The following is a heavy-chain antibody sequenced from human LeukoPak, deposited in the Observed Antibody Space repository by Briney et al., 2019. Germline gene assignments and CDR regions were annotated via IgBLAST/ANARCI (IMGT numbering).Heavy chain of an antibody. CDR2: INSDESST. CDR3: ARDLGQYYDTSDNWFDP. CDR1: GFTFRNYW. Sequence: GGSLRLSCAASGFTFRNYWMHWVRHAPGKGLVWVSRINSDESSTNYADSVMGRFTISRDNAKNTLYLQMNSLRAEDTAVYYCARDLGQYYDTSDNWFDPWGQGTLVTVSS. D-gene: IGHD3-22*01. V-gene: IGHV3-74*01. J-gene: IGHJ5*02.